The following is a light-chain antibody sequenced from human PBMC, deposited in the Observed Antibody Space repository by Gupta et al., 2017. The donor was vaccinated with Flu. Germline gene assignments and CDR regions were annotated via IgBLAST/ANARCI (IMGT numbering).Light chain of an antibody. V-gene: IGKV1-9*01. Sequence: LSASVGDRVTITCRASQAISNYVAWYQQKPGKAPKLLTYAASILQRGVPSRFGGRGSGTEFTLTINSLQPEDFGTYYCQRDTFGQGTRLEIK. CDR3: QRDT. CDR1: QAISNY. J-gene: IGKJ5*01. CDR2: AAS.